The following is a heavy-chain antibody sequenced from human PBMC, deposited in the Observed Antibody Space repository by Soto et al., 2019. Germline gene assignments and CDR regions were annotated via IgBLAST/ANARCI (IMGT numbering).Heavy chain of an antibody. CDR2: INHSGST. Sequence: SETLSLTFAVYGGSFSGYYWSWIRQPPGKGLEWIGEINHSGSTNYNPSLKSRVTISVDTSKNQFSLKLSSVTAADTAVYYCARNPVGGVVPAAIYYYYYGMDVWGQGTTVTVSS. CDR3: ARNPVGGVVPAAIYYYYYGMDV. D-gene: IGHD2-2*01. CDR1: GGSFSGYY. V-gene: IGHV4-34*01. J-gene: IGHJ6*02.